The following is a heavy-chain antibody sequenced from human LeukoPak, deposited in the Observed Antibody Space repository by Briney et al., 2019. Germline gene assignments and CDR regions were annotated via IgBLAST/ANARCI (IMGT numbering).Heavy chain of an antibody. V-gene: IGHV3-20*04. CDR3: AKGFLRVFDY. CDR1: GFTFSSYA. Sequence: PGGSLRLSCAASGFTFSSYAMSWVRQAPGKGLEWVSAINWNGGGTGYADSVKGRFTISRDNAKNSLYLQMNSLRAEDTALYYCAKGFLRVFDYWGQGTLVTVSS. CDR2: INWNGGGT. J-gene: IGHJ4*02. D-gene: IGHD2/OR15-2a*01.